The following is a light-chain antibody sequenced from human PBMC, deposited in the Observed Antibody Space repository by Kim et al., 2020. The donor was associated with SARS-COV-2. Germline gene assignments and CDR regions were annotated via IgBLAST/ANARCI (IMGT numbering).Light chain of an antibody. J-gene: IGLJ2*01. CDR1: SSDVGGYDY. Sequence: GQSVPLSCTGTSSDVGGYDYVSWYQQHPGKVPKLMIYEVNKRPSGVPDRFSGSKSGNTASLTVSGLQADDEADYYCSSYAGRNNLIFGGGTRLTVL. V-gene: IGLV2-8*01. CDR2: EVN. CDR3: SSYAGRNNLI.